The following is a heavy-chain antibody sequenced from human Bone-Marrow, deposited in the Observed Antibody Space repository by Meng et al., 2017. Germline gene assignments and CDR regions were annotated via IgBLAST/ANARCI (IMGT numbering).Heavy chain of an antibody. Sequence: ASVKVSCKASGYTFTSYYMHWVRQAPGQGLEWMGIINPSGGSTSYAQKFQGRVTMTRDTSTSTVYMELSSLRSEDTAVYYCASSHYYYDSSGPPDYWGQGTLVTVSS. CDR2: INPSGGST. CDR3: ASSHYYYDSSGPPDY. CDR1: GYTFTSYY. J-gene: IGHJ4*02. D-gene: IGHD3-22*01. V-gene: IGHV1-46*01.